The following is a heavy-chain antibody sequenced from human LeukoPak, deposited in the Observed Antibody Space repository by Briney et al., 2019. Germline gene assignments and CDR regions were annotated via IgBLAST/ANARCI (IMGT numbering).Heavy chain of an antibody. CDR1: GISLSTNGMC. J-gene: IGHJ4*01. CDR3: ARMYCTGGTCLGRGWHFDY. CDR2: IDWDDEK. V-gene: IGHV2-70*16. D-gene: IGHD2-15*01. Sequence: SGPVLVKPTQTLTLTCTFSGISLSTNGMCVNWIRQPPGKALEWIARIDWDDEKFYNTSLKTRLTISKDTSKKQVVLTMTNMDPVDTATYNCARMYCTGGTCLGRGWHFDYWGHGTLVTVSS.